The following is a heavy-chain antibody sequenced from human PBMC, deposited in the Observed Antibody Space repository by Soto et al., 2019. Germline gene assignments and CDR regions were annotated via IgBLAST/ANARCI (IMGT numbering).Heavy chain of an antibody. CDR3: ARDLGKLITPEQ. D-gene: IGHD7-27*01. CDR1: GGSIRSGGYN. CDR2: IFHTGNT. V-gene: IGHV4-31*03. J-gene: IGHJ4*02. Sequence: SETLSLTCTVSGGSIRSGGYNWSWIRQLPGKGLEWIGYIFHTGNTYYNPSLKSRVTISVDTSQNQFSLRLSSVTAADTDLYYCARDLGKLITPEQWGQGVLVTVAP.